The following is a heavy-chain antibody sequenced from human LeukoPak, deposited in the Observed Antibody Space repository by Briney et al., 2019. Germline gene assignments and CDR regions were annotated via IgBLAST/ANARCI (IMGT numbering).Heavy chain of an antibody. CDR1: GGSISSSNW. D-gene: IGHD3-10*01. J-gene: IGHJ3*02. V-gene: IGHV4-4*02. CDR3: ARSPWGFGELFHDDFDI. Sequence: SETLSLTCAVSGGSISSSNWWSWVRQPPGKGLEWIGEIYHSGSTNYNPSLKSRVTISVDKSKNQFSLKLSSVTAADTAVYYCARSPWGFGELFHDDFDIWGQGTMVTVSS. CDR2: IYHSGST.